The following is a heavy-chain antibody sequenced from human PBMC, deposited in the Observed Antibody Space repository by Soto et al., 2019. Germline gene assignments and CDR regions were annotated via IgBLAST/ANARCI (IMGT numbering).Heavy chain of an antibody. CDR3: TRDPSLEPPFGFDY. CDR1: GFTFGDYA. J-gene: IGHJ4*02. Sequence: GGSLRLSCTASGFTFGDYAMSWFRQAPGKGLEWVGFIRSKANGGTTEYAASVKGRFTISRDDSKSIAYLQMNSLKTEDTAVYYCTRDPSLEPPFGFDYWGQGTLVTVSS. CDR2: IRSKANGGTT. D-gene: IGHD3-16*01. V-gene: IGHV3-49*03.